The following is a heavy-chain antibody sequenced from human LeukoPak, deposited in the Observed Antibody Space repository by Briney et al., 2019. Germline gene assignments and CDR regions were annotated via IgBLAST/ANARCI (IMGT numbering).Heavy chain of an antibody. Sequence: ASVKVSFKASGYTFTGYYMHWVRQAPGQGLEWMGWINPNSGGTNYAQKFQGRVTMTRDTSISTAYMELSRLRSDDTAVYYCARNVLRYFDWFDYWGQGTLVTVSS. J-gene: IGHJ4*02. CDR1: GYTFTGYY. D-gene: IGHD3-9*01. CDR3: ARNVLRYFDWFDY. V-gene: IGHV1-2*02. CDR2: INPNSGGT.